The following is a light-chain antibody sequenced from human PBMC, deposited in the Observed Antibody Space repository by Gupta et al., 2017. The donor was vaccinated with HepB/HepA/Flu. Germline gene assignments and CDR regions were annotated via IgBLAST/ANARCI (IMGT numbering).Light chain of an antibody. V-gene: IGKV3-11*01. CDR2: DAS. CDR1: QSVSSY. Sequence: EIVLTQSPATLSLSPGERATLSCRASQSVSSYLAWYQQKPGQAPRLLIYDASNRATGIPARFSGSGSGTDFTLTISSLEPEDFAVYYCQQRSNWMGFFGGGTKVEIK. CDR3: QQRSNWMGF. J-gene: IGKJ4*01.